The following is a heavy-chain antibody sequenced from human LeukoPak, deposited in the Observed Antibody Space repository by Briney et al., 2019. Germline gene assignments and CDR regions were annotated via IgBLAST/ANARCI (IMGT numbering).Heavy chain of an antibody. CDR2: TIPAFGAT. Sequence: ASVTVSFKDSGGSLIIKAINWGRQASGQGLEWVGGTIPAFGATKYAQKFQGSVTITADESTNTAYIEVSSMRSEDTAVYYCARGAAARREGDHYFYHMDVWGKGTTVIVSS. V-gene: IGHV1-69*13. D-gene: IGHD6-6*01. CDR1: GGSLIIKA. CDR3: ARGAAARREGDHYFYHMDV. J-gene: IGHJ6*03.